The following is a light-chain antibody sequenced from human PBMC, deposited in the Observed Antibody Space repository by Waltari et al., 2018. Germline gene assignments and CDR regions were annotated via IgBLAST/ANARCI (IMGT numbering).Light chain of an antibody. V-gene: IGLV4-69*01. CDR3: QTGGHGTWV. CDR1: SGHGSNV. Sequence: QLVLTQSPSASASLGASLKLTCTLCSGHGSNVIAWLEHQPETGPRYLMKVNSDGSHSKGAEIPDRFSGSSSGAERYLTISSLQSEDEADYYCQTGGHGTWVFGGGTKLTVL. CDR2: VNSDGSH. J-gene: IGLJ3*02.